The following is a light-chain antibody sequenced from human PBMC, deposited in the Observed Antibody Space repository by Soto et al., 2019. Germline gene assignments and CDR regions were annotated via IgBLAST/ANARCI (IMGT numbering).Light chain of an antibody. J-gene: IGKJ2*01. V-gene: IGKV3-20*01. CDR3: QPYGSSAYT. CDR1: QSVSSTY. Sequence: EIVLTQSPGTLSLSPGERVTLSCRASQSVSSTYLAWYQQKPGQAPRLLIYGASSRATGIPDRFSGSGSGTDFTLTISRLEPEDFGVYYCQPYGSSAYTFGQGTKLEIK. CDR2: GAS.